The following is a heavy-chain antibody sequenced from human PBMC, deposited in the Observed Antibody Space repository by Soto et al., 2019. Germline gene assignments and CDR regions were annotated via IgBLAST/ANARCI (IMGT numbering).Heavy chain of an antibody. Sequence: EVQLLESGGGLAQPGGSLRLSCAASGFTFSTYAMSWVRQAPGKGLEWVSDISGSGGSTNYADSVKGRFTISRDSSKNMLYLQMNRLRAEDTAIYYCAKDREGIRYFFDHWGQGSLVTVSS. CDR1: GFTFSTYA. V-gene: IGHV3-23*01. CDR2: ISGSGGST. D-gene: IGHD1-20*01. CDR3: AKDREGIRYFFDH. J-gene: IGHJ4*02.